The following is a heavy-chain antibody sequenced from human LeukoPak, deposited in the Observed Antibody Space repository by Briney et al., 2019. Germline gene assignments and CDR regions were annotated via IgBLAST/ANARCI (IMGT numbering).Heavy chain of an antibody. J-gene: IGHJ4*02. CDR1: GGTFRSFA. CDR3: AIFQGTYGDNDNDF. V-gene: IGHV1-69*01. D-gene: IGHD4-17*01. Sequence: SVKVSCKASGGTFRSFAINWVRQAPEKGLEWMGGIIPMINTPKYAQRFQGRVSITADESTSTGYMEVSSLRSEDTAVYYCAIFQGTYGDNDNDFWGQGTLVTVSS. CDR2: IIPMINTP.